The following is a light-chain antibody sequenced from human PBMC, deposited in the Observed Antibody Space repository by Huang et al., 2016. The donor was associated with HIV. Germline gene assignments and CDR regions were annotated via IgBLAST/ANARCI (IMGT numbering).Light chain of an antibody. J-gene: IGKJ2*01. CDR1: QNVSSNY. CDR3: QQYGRSPYT. V-gene: IGKV3-20*01. Sequence: EIVLTQSPGTLSLSPGERATLSCRASQNVSSNYLAWHQQKPCQAPRLLIYGASNRATGIPNRFSGSGYGTDFTLTITRLAPEDFAMFYCQQYGRSPYTFGQGTQLEI. CDR2: GAS.